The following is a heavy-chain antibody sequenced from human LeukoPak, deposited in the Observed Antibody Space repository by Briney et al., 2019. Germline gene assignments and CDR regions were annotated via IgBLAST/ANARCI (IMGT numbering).Heavy chain of an antibody. Sequence: GESLKISCKDVGNTFGTYWVGWVRQMPGKGLEYMGIIFPRTSEVRYGPAFQGQVTISADKSLSTAYLQWTGLKASDTAMYYCARHTGRPQAGWFDPWGQGTLVTVSA. CDR3: ARHTGRPQAGWFDP. V-gene: IGHV5-51*01. CDR2: IFPRTSEV. D-gene: IGHD3-10*01. J-gene: IGHJ5*02. CDR1: GNTFGTYW.